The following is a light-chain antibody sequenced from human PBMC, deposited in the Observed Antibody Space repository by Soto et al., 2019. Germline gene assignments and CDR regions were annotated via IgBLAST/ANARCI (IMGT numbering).Light chain of an antibody. CDR1: QTIRSD. V-gene: IGKV3-20*01. Sequence: EIVMTQSPVTLSVSPGERATLSCRASQTIRSDLAWYQQKPGQAPRLLISDASTRATGIPARFNGSGSGTDFTLTISRLEPEDFAVYYCQQYGSSGTFGQGTKVDIK. CDR3: QQYGSSGT. CDR2: DAS. J-gene: IGKJ1*01.